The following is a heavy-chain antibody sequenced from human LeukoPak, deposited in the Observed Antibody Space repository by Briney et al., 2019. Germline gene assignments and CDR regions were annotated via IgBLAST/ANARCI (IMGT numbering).Heavy chain of an antibody. CDR2: IWYDGSNK. CDR1: GFTFSSYG. J-gene: IGHJ4*02. Sequence: GGSLRLSCAASGFTFSSYGMHWVRQAPGKGLEWVAVIWYDGSNKYHADSVKGRFTISRDNSKNTLYLQMNSLRAEDTAVYYCAKDLIDSYGQYYFDYWGQGTLVTVSS. CDR3: AKDLIDSYGQYYFDY. V-gene: IGHV3-33*06. D-gene: IGHD5-18*01.